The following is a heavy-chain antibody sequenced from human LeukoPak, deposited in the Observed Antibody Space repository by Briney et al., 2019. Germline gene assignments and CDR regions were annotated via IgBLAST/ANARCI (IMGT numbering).Heavy chain of an antibody. V-gene: IGHV3-30*03. D-gene: IGHD4-11*01. CDR2: ISYDGSDK. CDR1: GFTFSTYG. Sequence: PGRSLRLSCAASGFTFSTYGMYWVRQAPGKGLEWVAVISYDGSDKYYADSVKGRFTISRDNAKNSLYLQMNSLRAEDTAVYYCVSSYDYRGTGSFDHWGQEILVTVSS. CDR3: VSSYDYRGTGSFDH. J-gene: IGHJ4*02.